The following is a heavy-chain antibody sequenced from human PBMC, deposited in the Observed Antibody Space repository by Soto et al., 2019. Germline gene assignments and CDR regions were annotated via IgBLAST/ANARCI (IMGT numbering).Heavy chain of an antibody. V-gene: IGHV3-23*01. Sequence: QLLESGGGLVQPGGSLRLSCAASGFTFSSYAMSWVRQTPGQGQEWVAAINDRGTSTWHADSVKGRFTISRDNSKNSLYLEINSLRAEDMAVYYCAKGSADGSPYYFDYWGQGTLVTVSS. CDR2: INDRGTST. D-gene: IGHD3-16*01. CDR1: GFTFSSYA. J-gene: IGHJ4*02. CDR3: AKGSADGSPYYFDY.